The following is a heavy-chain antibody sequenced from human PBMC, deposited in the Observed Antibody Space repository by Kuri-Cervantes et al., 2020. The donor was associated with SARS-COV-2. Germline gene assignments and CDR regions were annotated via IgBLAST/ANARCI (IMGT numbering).Heavy chain of an antibody. V-gene: IGHV4-59*08. CDR1: GGSISSYY. J-gene: IGHJ4*02. CDR2: IYYSGST. Sequence: SETLSLTCTVSGGSISSYYWSWIRQPPGKGLEWIGYIYYSGSTNYNPSLKSRVTISVDTSKNQISLTLSSVTAADTALYYCARHPYRYYFDYWGQGTLVTVSS. CDR3: ARHPYRYYFDY. D-gene: IGHD3-16*02.